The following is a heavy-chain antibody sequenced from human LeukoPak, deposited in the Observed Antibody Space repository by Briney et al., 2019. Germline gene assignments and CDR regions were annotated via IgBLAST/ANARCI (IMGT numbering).Heavy chain of an antibody. CDR2: IYYSGST. CDR1: GASISSYY. CDR3: ARQRIAAAAPFDY. V-gene: IGHV4-39*01. J-gene: IGHJ4*02. Sequence: SETLSLTCTVSGASISSYYWGWIRQPPGKGLEWIGSIYYSGSTYYNPSLKSRVTISVDTSKNQFSLKLSSVTAADTAVYYCARQRIAAAAPFDYWGQGTLVTVSS. D-gene: IGHD6-13*01.